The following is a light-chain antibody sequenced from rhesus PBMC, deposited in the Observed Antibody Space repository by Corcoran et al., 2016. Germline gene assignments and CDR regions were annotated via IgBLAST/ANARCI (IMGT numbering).Light chain of an antibody. J-gene: IGKJ3*01. V-gene: IGKV1-74*01. Sequence: DIQMTQSPSSLSASVGDRVTITCRASENVNNYLNWYQQKPGKAPKLLVYKASTLQSGVPSRFSGSGLWTDYTFTISSLQPEDVATYYCQHGYGTPFTFGPGTKVDIK. CDR3: QHGYGTPFT. CDR1: ENVNNY. CDR2: KAS.